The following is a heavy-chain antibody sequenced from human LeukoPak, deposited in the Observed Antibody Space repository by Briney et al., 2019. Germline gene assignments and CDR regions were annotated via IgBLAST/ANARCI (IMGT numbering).Heavy chain of an antibody. CDR1: GFTFSSYS. CDR2: ISSSSSTI. V-gene: IGHV3-48*01. J-gene: IGHJ4*02. CDR3: ARVLHKRNYDSSVYYGY. Sequence: EGSLRLSCAASGFTFSSYSMNWVRQAPGKGLEWVSYISSSSSTIYYADSVKGRFTISRDNAKNSLYLQMNSLRAEDTAVYYCARVLHKRNYDSSVYYGYWGQGTLVTVSS. D-gene: IGHD3-22*01.